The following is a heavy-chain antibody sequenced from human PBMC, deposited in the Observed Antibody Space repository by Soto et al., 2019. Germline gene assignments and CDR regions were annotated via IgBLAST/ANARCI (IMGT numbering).Heavy chain of an antibody. Sequence: QVQLQQWGAGLLKPSETLSLTCAVYGGSFSGYYWSWIRQPPGKGLEWIGEINHSGSTNYNPSLKSRVTISVDTRKNQFSLKLSSVTAADTAVYYCARGRRSIAARPRGNWFDPWGQGTLVTVSS. CDR3: ARGRRSIAARPRGNWFDP. V-gene: IGHV4-34*01. CDR2: INHSGST. CDR1: GGSFSGYY. D-gene: IGHD6-6*01. J-gene: IGHJ5*02.